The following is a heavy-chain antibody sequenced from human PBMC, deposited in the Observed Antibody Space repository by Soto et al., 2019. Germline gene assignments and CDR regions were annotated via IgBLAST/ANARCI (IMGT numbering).Heavy chain of an antibody. CDR1: GYTFTGYY. V-gene: IGHV1-2*04. CDR3: ARGEGGPRWGSIDY. Sequence: QVQLVQSGAEVKKPGASVKVSCKASGYTFTGYYMHWVEQAPGQGLEWMGWINPNSGCTNYAQKFQGWVTMTRDTSISTAYMELSRLRSDDTAVYYCARGEGGPRWGSIDYWGQGTLVTVSS. CDR2: INPNSGCT. D-gene: IGHD2-21*01. J-gene: IGHJ4*02.